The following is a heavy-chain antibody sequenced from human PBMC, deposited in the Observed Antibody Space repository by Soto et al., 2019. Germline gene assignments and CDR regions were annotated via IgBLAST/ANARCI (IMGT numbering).Heavy chain of an antibody. J-gene: IGHJ5*02. D-gene: IGHD2-21*02. V-gene: IGHV1-69*13. CDR3: ARVPCGGDCYSPRFDP. Sequence: ASVKVSCKASGGTFSSYAISWVRQAPGQGLEWMGGIIPIFGTANYAQKFQGRVTITADESTSTAYMELSSLRSEDTAVYYCARVPCGGDCYSPRFDPWGQGTLVTVSS. CDR2: IIPIFGTA. CDR1: GGTFSSYA.